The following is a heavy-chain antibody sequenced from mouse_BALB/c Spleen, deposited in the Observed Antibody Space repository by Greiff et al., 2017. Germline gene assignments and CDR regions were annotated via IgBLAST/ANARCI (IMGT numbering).Heavy chain of an antibody. CDR1: GYSITSGYC. CDR3: ARDRENRPFAY. J-gene: IGHJ3*01. Sequence: EVQLQESGPGLVKPSQSLSLTCSVTGYSITSGYCWYWIRQFPGNKLEWMGYISYDGSNNYNPSLKNRISITRDTSKNQFFLKLNSVTTENTATYYCARDRENRPFAYWGQGTLVTVSA. CDR2: ISYDGSN. V-gene: IGHV3-6*02. D-gene: IGHD2-14*01.